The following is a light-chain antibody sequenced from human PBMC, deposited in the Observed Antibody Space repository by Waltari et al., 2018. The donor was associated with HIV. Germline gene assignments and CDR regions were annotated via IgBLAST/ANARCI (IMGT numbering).Light chain of an antibody. CDR3: QVWDSSTDHVV. Sequence: SPVLTQPPSVSVAPGQTASITCGAPNIGSKSVHWYQQKPGQAPVLVMVYDTDRPAGIPERFSGSNSANTAILTISRVGAGDEADYYCQVWDSSTDHVVFGGGTKLTVL. CDR2: YDT. V-gene: IGLV3-21*04. J-gene: IGLJ2*01. CDR1: NIGSKS.